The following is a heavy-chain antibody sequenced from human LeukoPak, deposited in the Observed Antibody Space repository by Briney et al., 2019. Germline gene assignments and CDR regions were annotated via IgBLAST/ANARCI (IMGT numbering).Heavy chain of an antibody. CDR3: ARGESTFDI. V-gene: IGHV4-59*01. Sequence: SETLSLTCTVSGGSISSYYWSWIRQPPGKGLEWIGYMYNRGGSTNYNPSPKSRVTISVDTSKNQFSLKLSSVTAADTAVYYCARGESTFDIWGQGTMLTVSS. J-gene: IGHJ3*02. D-gene: IGHD1-26*01. CDR1: GGSISSYY. CDR2: MYNRGGST.